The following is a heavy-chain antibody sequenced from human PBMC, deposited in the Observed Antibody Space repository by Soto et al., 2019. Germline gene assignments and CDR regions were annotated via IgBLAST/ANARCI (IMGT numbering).Heavy chain of an antibody. J-gene: IGHJ5*02. CDR3: ARPYYDFWSGYSQWFDP. Sequence: QLQLQESGPGLVKPSETLSLTCTVSGGSISSSSYYWGWIRQPPGKGLEWIGSIYYSGSTYYNPSLKSRVTISVDTSKNQFSLKLSSVTAADTAVYYCARPYYDFWSGYSQWFDPWGQGTLVTVSS. V-gene: IGHV4-39*01. D-gene: IGHD3-3*01. CDR1: GGSISSSSYY. CDR2: IYYSGST.